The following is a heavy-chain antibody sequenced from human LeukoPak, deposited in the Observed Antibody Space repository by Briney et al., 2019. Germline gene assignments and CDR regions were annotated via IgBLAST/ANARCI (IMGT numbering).Heavy chain of an antibody. CDR1: GFTFSSSW. J-gene: IGHJ6*02. CDR3: ARGNSGMDV. CDR2: INSDGGTT. V-gene: IGHV3-74*01. Sequence: GGSLRLSCAASGFTFSSSWMYWVRQAPGKGLVWVSIINSDGGTTNYADSVKGRFTISRDNSKKTLYLQMNSLRAEDTAVYYCARGNSGMDVWGQGTTVTVSS.